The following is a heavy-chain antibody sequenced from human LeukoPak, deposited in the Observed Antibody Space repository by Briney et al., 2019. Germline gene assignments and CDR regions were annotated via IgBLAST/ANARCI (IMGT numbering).Heavy chain of an antibody. D-gene: IGHD3-3*01. Sequence: PSETLSLTCAVYGGPFSGYYWSWIRQPPGKGLHWIGEINHNGRTNYNPSLKSRVNISVDTSKNQFSLKLNSVTAADTAVYYCARGRPTYDFWSGYYADYWGQGTLVTVSS. CDR1: GGPFSGYY. J-gene: IGHJ4*02. CDR3: ARGRPTYDFWSGYYADY. V-gene: IGHV4-34*01. CDR2: INHNGRT.